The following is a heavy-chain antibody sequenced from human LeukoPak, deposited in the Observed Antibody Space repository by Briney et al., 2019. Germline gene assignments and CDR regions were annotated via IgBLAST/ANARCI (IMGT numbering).Heavy chain of an antibody. CDR1: GYTFTSYD. Sequence: ASVKVSCKASGYTFTSYDINWVRQATGQGLEWMGWMNPNSGNTGYAQKFQGRVTMTRNTYISTAYMELSSLRSEDTAVYYCARGPEAAAGTGNWFDPWGQGTLVTVSS. D-gene: IGHD6-13*01. CDR2: MNPNSGNT. J-gene: IGHJ5*02. V-gene: IGHV1-8*01. CDR3: ARGPEAAAGTGNWFDP.